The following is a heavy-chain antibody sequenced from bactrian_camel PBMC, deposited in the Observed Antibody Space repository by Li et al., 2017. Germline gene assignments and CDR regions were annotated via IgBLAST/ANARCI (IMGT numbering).Heavy chain of an antibody. J-gene: IGHJ4*01. Sequence: QLVESGGGSVQAGGSLKLSCAASGATGRSTCMGWFRQAAGKERERIAAIYTGGGNTFYADSVKGRFTMFQDKNVMYLQMNNLKAEDTGTYYCAADLSVPKYCGHTFDYRGRQGTQVTVS. V-gene: IGHV3S1*01. CDR2: IYTGGGNT. D-gene: IGHD1*01. CDR1: GATGRSTC.